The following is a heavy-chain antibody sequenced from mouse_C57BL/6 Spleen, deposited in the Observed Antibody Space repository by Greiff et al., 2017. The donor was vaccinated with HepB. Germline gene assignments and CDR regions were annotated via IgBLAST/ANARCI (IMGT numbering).Heavy chain of an antibody. CDR2: ISSGSSTI. Sequence: EVQLVESGGGLVKPGGSLKLSCAASGFTFSDYGMHWVRQAPEKGLEWVAYISSGSSTIYYADTVKGRFTISRDNAKNTLFLQMTSLRSEDTAMYYCARSGGFEYWGQGTTLTVSS. CDR3: ARSGGFEY. CDR1: GFTFSDYG. J-gene: IGHJ2*01. V-gene: IGHV5-17*01. D-gene: IGHD1-3*01.